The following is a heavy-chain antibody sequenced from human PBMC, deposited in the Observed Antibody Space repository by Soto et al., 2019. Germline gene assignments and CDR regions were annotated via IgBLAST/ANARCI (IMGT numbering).Heavy chain of an antibody. CDR2: ISGYDGNT. D-gene: IGHD3-10*01. CDR3: AREKWFGQTPFDS. CDR1: GFTLNDFG. J-gene: IGHJ4*02. Sequence: QVQLVQSGAEVKKSGASVKVSCKASGFTLNDFGVSWVRQAPGQGLEWMGWISGYDGNTNFAQTYEGRVTMTIDSSTSTAYMELRNLRSDDTAMYYCAREKWFGQTPFDSWGQGTLVTVPS. V-gene: IGHV1-18*01.